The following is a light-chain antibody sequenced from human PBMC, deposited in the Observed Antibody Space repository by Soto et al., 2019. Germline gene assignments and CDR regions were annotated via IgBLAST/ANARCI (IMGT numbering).Light chain of an antibody. V-gene: IGLV2-14*01. J-gene: IGLJ1*01. CDR3: SSYTTISTYV. Sequence: QSVLTQPASVSGSPGQSITISCTGTSSDVGGYNYVSWYQQHPGKAPKLMIYDVRNRPSGVSNRCSGSKSVNTASLTISGLQAEDEADYYCSSYTTISTYVFGTGTKLTVL. CDR2: DVR. CDR1: SSDVGGYNY.